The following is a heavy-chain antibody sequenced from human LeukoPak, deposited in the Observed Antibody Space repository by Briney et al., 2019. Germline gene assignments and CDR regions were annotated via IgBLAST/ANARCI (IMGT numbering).Heavy chain of an antibody. CDR3: ARVMYCSGGSCYSGGFGWFDP. CDR1: GGIFSSYA. CDR2: IIPIFGTA. Sequence: SVKVSCKASGGIFSSYAISWVRQAPGQGLEWMGAIIPIFGTAHYAQKFQGRVTITADESTSTAYMELSRLISEDTAVYYCARVMYCSGGSCYSGGFGWFDPWGQGTLVTVSS. D-gene: IGHD2-15*01. V-gene: IGHV1-69*01. J-gene: IGHJ5*02.